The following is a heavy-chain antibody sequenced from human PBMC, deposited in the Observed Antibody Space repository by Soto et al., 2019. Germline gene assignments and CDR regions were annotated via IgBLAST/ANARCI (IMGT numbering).Heavy chain of an antibody. V-gene: IGHV1-2*02. Sequence: QVQLVQSGAEVKEPGDSVRVSCEASGYTFTAYYIHWVRRAPGQGLEWMGWINPKFGDTTYAQDFQGRVSMTRDMSISTVYMSLSRLTADDTAIYYCARNMDYYYGRGSGNGHGVWGQGTTVTVFS. D-gene: IGHD3-10*02. CDR2: INPKFGDT. J-gene: IGHJ6*02. CDR3: ARNMDYYYGRGSGNGHGV. CDR1: GYTFTAYY.